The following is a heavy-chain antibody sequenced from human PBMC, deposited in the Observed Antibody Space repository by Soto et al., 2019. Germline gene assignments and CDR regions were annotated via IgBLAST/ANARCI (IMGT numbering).Heavy chain of an antibody. Sequence: SETLSVTCTFPAGSISTYYWSWIRQPPGKGPEWIGYIYYSGSTNYNPSLKSRVTISVDTSKNQFSLKLSSVTAADTAVYDCASSSIAARPANYYYYGMDVWGQGTTVTVSS. CDR1: AGSISTYY. V-gene: IGHV4-59*01. CDR3: ASSSIAARPANYYYYGMDV. J-gene: IGHJ6*01. D-gene: IGHD6-6*01. CDR2: IYYSGST.